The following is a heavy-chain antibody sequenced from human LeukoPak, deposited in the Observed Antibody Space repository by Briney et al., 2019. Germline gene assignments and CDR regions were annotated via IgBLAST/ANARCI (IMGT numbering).Heavy chain of an antibody. CDR1: GYSFSSYD. Sequence: GASVKVSCKASGYSFSSYDINWVRQATGQGLEWMGWMNPNSGNTGYAQKFQGRATMTRNTSINTAYMELSGLISKDTAVYFCTTAGERPIRYFDYWGQGTLVTVSS. CDR2: MNPNSGNT. CDR3: TTAGERPIRYFDY. V-gene: IGHV1-8*01. J-gene: IGHJ4*02. D-gene: IGHD3-9*01.